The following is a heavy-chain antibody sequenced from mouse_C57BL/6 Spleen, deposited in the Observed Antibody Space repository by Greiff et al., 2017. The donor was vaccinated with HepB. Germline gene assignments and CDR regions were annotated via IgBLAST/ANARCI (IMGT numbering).Heavy chain of an antibody. CDR1: GYTFPSYW. J-gene: IGHJ2*01. CDR2: IHPNSCST. Sequence: VQLQQPGAELVKPGASLQLSCKASGYTFPSYWMHWVKQRPGQGLEWIGMIHPNSCSTNYNEKFKRKATLTVDKSSSTAYMQRSSLTSEDSAVYYCARRGYCGSREDYFDYWGQGTPHTVSS. V-gene: IGHV1-64*01. D-gene: IGHD1-1*01. CDR3: ARRGYCGSREDYFDY.